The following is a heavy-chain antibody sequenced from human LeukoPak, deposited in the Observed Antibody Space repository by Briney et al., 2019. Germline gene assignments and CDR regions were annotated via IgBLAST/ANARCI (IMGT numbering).Heavy chain of an antibody. J-gene: IGHJ4*02. CDR2: IRYDGSNK. CDR1: GFTFSSYG. Sequence: GGSLRLSCAASGFTFSSYGMHWVRQAPGKGLEWVAFIRYDGSNKYYADSVKGRFTISRDNSKNTLYLQMNSLRAEDTAVYYCAKDPTRYSGSYSSFDYWGQGTLVTVSS. V-gene: IGHV3-30*02. D-gene: IGHD1-26*01. CDR3: AKDPTRYSGSYSSFDY.